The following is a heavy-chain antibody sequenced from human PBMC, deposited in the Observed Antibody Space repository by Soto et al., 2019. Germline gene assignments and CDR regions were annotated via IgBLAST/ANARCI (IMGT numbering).Heavy chain of an antibody. J-gene: IGHJ4*02. CDR1: GGSISSYY. CDR3: ARHAETPYFDY. V-gene: IGHV4-59*08. Sequence: ETLSLTCTVSGGSISSYYWSWIRQPPGKGLEWVGNIYYSGSTNYNPSLKSRVTISVDTSKNQFSLKLSSVTAADTAVYYCARHAETPYFDYWGQGTLVTVSS. CDR2: IYYSGST.